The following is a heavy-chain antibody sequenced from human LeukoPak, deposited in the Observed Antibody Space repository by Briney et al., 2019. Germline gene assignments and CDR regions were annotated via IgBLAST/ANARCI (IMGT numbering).Heavy chain of an antibody. J-gene: IGHJ5*02. D-gene: IGHD3-3*01. CDR1: GGSISSGSYY. CDR2: IYTSGST. V-gene: IGHV4-61*02. CDR3: AREGIRFLEWFGNWFDP. Sequence: SQTLSLTCTVSGGSISSGSYYWSWIRQPAGKGLEWIGRIYTSGSTNYNTSLKSRVTISVDTSKNQFSLKLSSVTAADTAVYYCAREGIRFLEWFGNWFDPWGQGTLVTVSS.